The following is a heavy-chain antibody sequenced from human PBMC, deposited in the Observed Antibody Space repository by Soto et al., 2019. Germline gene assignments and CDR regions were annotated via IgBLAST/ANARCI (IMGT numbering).Heavy chain of an antibody. Sequence: ASVKVSCKTSGYTFTNYGINWVRQAPGQGLEWMGWISAYNGNTNYAQKFQGRVTVTTDTSTTTAYMELRSLRSDDTAVYYCARGGSAYDFDCWGQGTLVTVYS. CDR2: ISAYNGNT. CDR1: GYTFTNYG. D-gene: IGHD4-17*01. V-gene: IGHV1-18*01. CDR3: ARGGSAYDFDC. J-gene: IGHJ4*02.